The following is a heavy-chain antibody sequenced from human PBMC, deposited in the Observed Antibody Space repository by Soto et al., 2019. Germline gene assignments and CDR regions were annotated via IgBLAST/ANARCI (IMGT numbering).Heavy chain of an antibody. CDR2: ISSTGYTI. V-gene: IGHV3-11*01. Sequence: GGSLRLSCAASGFTFSDYYMNWIRQAPGKGLEWLSYISSTGYTIYYADSVKGRFTISRDNARNSLYLQMNSLRAEDTAVYYCASGPDWYFDLWGRGTLVTVS. CDR1: GFTFSDYY. CDR3: ASGPDWYFDL. J-gene: IGHJ2*01.